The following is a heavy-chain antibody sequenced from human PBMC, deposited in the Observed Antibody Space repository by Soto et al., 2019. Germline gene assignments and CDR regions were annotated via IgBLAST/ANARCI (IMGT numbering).Heavy chain of an antibody. CDR2: IYYSGST. J-gene: IGHJ4*02. CDR1: GGSMSSSSYY. Sequence: SETLSLTCTVSGGSMSSSSYYWGWIRQPPGKGLEWIGSIYYSGSTYYNPSLKSRVTISVDTSKNQFSLKLSSVTAADTAVYYCARQEGSTSDYFDYWGQGTLVTVSS. CDR3: ARQEGSTSDYFDY. D-gene: IGHD2-2*01. V-gene: IGHV4-39*01.